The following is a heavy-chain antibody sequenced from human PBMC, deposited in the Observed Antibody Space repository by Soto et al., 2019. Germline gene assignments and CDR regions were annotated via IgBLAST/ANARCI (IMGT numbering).Heavy chain of an antibody. CDR2: INSDGSST. Sequence: EVELVESGGGLVQPGGSLRLSCAASGFTFSNNWMHWVRQAPGKGLVWVSRINSDGSSTSYADSVKGRFTISRDNAKNTLYLRMNSLRAEDTAVYYCARDEWIDRGMDVWGQGTTVTVSS. V-gene: IGHV3-74*01. CDR1: GFTFSNNW. CDR3: ARDEWIDRGMDV. J-gene: IGHJ6*02. D-gene: IGHD3-22*01.